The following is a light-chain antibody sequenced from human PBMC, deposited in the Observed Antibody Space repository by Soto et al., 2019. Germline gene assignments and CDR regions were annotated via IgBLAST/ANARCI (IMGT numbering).Light chain of an antibody. CDR3: QQYGSSRT. Sequence: EIVLTQSPATLSLSPGERATLSCRASQSVSSSYLAWYQQKSGQAPRLLIYGASSRATGIPDRFSGSGSGAEFTLTISRLEPEDFAVDYCQQYGSSRTFGQGTKVDIK. CDR1: QSVSSSY. J-gene: IGKJ1*01. V-gene: IGKV3-20*01. CDR2: GAS.